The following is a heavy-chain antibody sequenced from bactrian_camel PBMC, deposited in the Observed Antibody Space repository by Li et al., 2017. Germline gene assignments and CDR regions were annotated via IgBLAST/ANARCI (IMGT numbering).Heavy chain of an antibody. Sequence: HVQLVESGGGSVQAGGSLRLSCAAPGYFGCDNDLSWYRQAPGKEREGVATIDVGSAITDYASSVKGRFTISKDNAKRTLYLQMNSLIPEDAAMYYCAAGSELNLWDDSWFFLGEGTQVTVS. CDR2: IDVGSAIT. D-gene: IGHD3*01. CDR1: GYFGCDND. J-gene: IGHJ4*01. V-gene: IGHV3S54*01.